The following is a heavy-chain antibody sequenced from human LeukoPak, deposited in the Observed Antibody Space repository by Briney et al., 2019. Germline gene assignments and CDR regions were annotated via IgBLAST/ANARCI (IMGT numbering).Heavy chain of an antibody. CDR2: INPNRGGT. D-gene: IGHD3-22*01. CDR3: ARSYYYDSSGYLTYYYYYYMDV. J-gene: IGHJ6*03. CDR1: GYTFTGYY. V-gene: IGHV1-2*02. Sequence: ASVKVSCKASGYTFTGYYMHWVRQAPGQGLEWMGWINPNRGGTNYAQKFQGRVTMTRDTSISTAYMELSRLRSDDTAVYYCARSYYYDSSGYLTYYYYYYMDVWGKGTTVTVSS.